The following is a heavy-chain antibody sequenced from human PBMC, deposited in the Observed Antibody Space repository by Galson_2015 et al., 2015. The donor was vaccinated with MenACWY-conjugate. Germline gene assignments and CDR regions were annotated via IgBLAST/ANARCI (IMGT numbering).Heavy chain of an antibody. CDR3: ARDPKATAGHGPTHMDV. Sequence: SVKVSCKASGYTFTFHDMSWVRQAAGQGLECLGWMNPNSGNTGYAQKFQGRVTMTRNTSASTVYMELNALRSEDTAVYYCARDPKATAGHGPTHMDVWGQGTTVTVSS. CDR1: GYTFTFHD. J-gene: IGHJ6*02. CDR2: MNPNSGNT. D-gene: IGHD6-13*01. V-gene: IGHV1-8*01.